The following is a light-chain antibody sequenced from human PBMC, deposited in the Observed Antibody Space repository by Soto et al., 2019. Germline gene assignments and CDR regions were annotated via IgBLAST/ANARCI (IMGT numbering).Light chain of an antibody. Sequence: VLTQSPGTLSLSPGASATLSCRASQIVRSTYLAWYQQKPGQAPRLLIYDASSRATDIPDRFSGSGSGTECTLTISGLEPEDFAVDYCQHYGNSLWTFGQGTRVIFK. CDR1: QIVRSTY. CDR2: DAS. J-gene: IGKJ1*01. CDR3: QHYGNSLWT. V-gene: IGKV3-20*01.